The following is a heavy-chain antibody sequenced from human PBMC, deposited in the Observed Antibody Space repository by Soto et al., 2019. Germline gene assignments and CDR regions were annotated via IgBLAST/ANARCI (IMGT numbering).Heavy chain of an antibody. Sequence: TGGPLRLSCAASGFTFVDYAMHWVLQAPEKGLEWVSGISWNSGSIGYADSVKGRFTISRDNAKNSLYLQMNSLRAEDTALYYCAKGGAYDYIWGSYRYTKWSTEIDYWGQGTLVTVSS. CDR1: GFTFVDYA. CDR2: ISWNSGSI. D-gene: IGHD3-16*02. J-gene: IGHJ4*02. V-gene: IGHV3-9*01. CDR3: AKGGAYDYIWGSYRYTKWSTEIDY.